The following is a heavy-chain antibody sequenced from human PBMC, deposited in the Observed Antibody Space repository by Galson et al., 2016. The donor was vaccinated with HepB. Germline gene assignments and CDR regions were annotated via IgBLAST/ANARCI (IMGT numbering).Heavy chain of an antibody. CDR2: ISDNGHAT. CDR3: AKCPPGTRGSLDS. D-gene: IGHD1-14*01. Sequence: SLRLSCAASGFPFRDYAMTWVRQAPGKGLEWISLISDNGHATYYADPVRGRFSIARDNSKNTLYLQMNSLRADDTAVYYCAKCPPGTRGSLDSWGQGTLVTVSS. J-gene: IGHJ4*02. CDR1: GFPFRDYA. V-gene: IGHV3-23*01.